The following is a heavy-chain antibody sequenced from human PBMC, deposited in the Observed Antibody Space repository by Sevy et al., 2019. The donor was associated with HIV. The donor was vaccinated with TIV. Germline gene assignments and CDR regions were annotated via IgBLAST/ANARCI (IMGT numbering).Heavy chain of an antibody. V-gene: IGHV3-30*18. CDR1: GFTFSSYG. Sequence: GGSLRLSCAASGFTFSSYGMHWVRQAPGKGLEWVAVISYDGSNKYYADSVKGRFTISRDNSKNTLYLQMNSLRAEDTAVYYWAKGFILMVYDDYFDYWGQGTLVTVSS. CDR2: ISYDGSNK. J-gene: IGHJ4*02. CDR3: AKGFILMVYDDYFDY. D-gene: IGHD2-8*01.